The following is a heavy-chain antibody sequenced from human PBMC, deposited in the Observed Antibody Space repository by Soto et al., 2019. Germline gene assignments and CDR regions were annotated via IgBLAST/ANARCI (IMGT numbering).Heavy chain of an antibody. J-gene: IGHJ6*02. Sequence: QVQLVQSGAEVKKPGSSVKVSCKASGGTFNTYTISWVRQVPGQGLEWMGGIMPLYAKPTYAQPFLGRLTIAADEHTSTVDMELSSLRSDDTALYYCASLNNWSSGDGRIDVWGRGTAVSVSS. CDR1: GGTFNTYT. D-gene: IGHD1-26*01. CDR3: ASLNNWSSGDGRIDV. V-gene: IGHV1-69*01. CDR2: IMPLYAKP.